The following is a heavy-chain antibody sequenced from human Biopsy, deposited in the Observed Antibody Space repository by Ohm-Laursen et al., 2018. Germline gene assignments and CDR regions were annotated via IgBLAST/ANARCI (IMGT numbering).Heavy chain of an antibody. Sequence: TVKISCKASGGTLITYAISWVRQAPGQGLEWMGRIIPILHVPTYAQSFQGRVTISADKSTSTAYMELSGLRSEDTAVYYCASLEDRTFDKWGQGTLVTVSS. J-gene: IGHJ4*02. CDR3: ASLEDRTFDK. V-gene: IGHV1-69*04. CDR1: GGTLITYA. CDR2: IIPILHVP.